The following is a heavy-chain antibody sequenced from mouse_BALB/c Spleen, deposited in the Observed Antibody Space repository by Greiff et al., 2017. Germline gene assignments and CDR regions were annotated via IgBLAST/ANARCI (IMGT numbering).Heavy chain of an antibody. J-gene: IGHJ3*01. CDR2: ISSGSSTI. Sequence: EVMLVESGGGLVQPGGSRKLSCAASGFTFSSFGMHWVRQAPEKGLEWVAYISSGSSTIYYADTVKGRFTISRDNPKNTLFLQMTSLRSEDTAMYYCARSGEYVNYAWFAYWGQGTLVTVSA. CDR1: GFTFSSFG. V-gene: IGHV5-17*02. D-gene: IGHD2-10*02. CDR3: ARSGEYVNYAWFAY.